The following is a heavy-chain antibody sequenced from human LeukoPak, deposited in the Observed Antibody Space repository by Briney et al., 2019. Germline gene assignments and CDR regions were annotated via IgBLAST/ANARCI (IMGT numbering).Heavy chain of an antibody. J-gene: IGHJ3*02. Sequence: GESLKISCKGSGYTFTNYWIGWVRQMPGKGLEWMGIIYPGDSDTRYSPSFQGQVTISADKSISTAYLQWSSLKASDTAMYYCARRSGSYFGAGAFDIWGQGTMVTVSS. CDR1: GYTFTNYW. CDR3: ARRSGSYFGAGAFDI. D-gene: IGHD1-26*01. CDR2: IYPGDSDT. V-gene: IGHV5-51*01.